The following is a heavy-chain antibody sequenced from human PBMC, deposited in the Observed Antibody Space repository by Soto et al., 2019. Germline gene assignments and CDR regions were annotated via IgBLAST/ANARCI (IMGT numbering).Heavy chain of an antibody. V-gene: IGHV3-30*18. Sequence: GGSLRLSCAASGFTFSSYGMHWVRQAPGKRLEWLAVILYYGSNKYYADSVKGRFTISRDNSKNTLYLQMNCLRAEDTAVYYCAKSPVLTFDPWGQGTLVTVSS. D-gene: IGHD3-10*01. CDR2: ILYYGSNK. CDR1: GFTFSSYG. J-gene: IGHJ5*02. CDR3: AKSPVLTFDP.